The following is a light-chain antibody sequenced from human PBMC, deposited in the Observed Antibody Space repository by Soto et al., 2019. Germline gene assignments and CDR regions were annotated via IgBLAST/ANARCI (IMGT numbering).Light chain of an antibody. V-gene: IGKV1-5*03. J-gene: IGKJ4*01. Sequence: MSQSPAAVSASERDRVTITCRVSQSISSWLAWYQQKPGKAPKLLIYKASSLESGVPSRFSGSGSGTEFTLTISSLQPDDFATYYCQQYNSYPLTFGGGTKV. CDR2: KAS. CDR1: QSISSW. CDR3: QQYNSYPLT.